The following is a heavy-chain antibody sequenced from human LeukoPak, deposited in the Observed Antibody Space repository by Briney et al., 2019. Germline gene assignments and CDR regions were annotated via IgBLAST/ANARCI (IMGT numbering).Heavy chain of an antibody. J-gene: IGHJ4*02. CDR2: IWIDGRNK. CDR1: GFNFSTYG. V-gene: IGHV3-33*01. Sequence: PGKSLRLSCEASGFNFSTYGMHWVRQAPGKGLEWVAVIWIDGRNKYYVDSVRGRFTISRDNSRNTLILQMNSLRVEDTAIYYCASLISLVRGVPVDFWGLGTLVTVSS. CDR3: ASLISLVRGVPVDF. D-gene: IGHD3-10*01.